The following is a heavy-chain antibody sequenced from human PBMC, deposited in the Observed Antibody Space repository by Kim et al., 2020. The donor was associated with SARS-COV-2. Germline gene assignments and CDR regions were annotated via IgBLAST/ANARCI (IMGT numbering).Heavy chain of an antibody. Sequence: SETLSLTCTVSGGSISSYYWSWIRQPPGKGLEWIGYIYYSGSTNYNPSLKSRVTISVDTSKNQFSLKLSSVTAADTAVYYCARDSGGNTMIPHAFDIWGQGTMVTVSS. CDR2: IYYSGST. CDR3: ARDSGGNTMIPHAFDI. D-gene: IGHD3-22*01. J-gene: IGHJ3*02. V-gene: IGHV4-59*01. CDR1: GGSISSYY.